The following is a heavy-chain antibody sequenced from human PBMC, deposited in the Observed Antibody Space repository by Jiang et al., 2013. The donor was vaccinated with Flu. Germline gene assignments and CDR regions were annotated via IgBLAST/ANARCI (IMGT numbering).Heavy chain of an antibody. CDR3: ARIVAVAGMTQYYYYGMDV. Sequence: GSGLVKPSETLSLSCTVSGGSISSSSYYWGWIRQPPGKGLEWIGSIYYSGNTYYNPSLKSRVTISVDTSKNQFSLKLSSVTAAETAVYYCARIVAVAGMTQYYYYGMDVVGPRDHGSPSP. CDR2: IYYSGNT. CDR1: GGSISSSSYY. V-gene: IGHV4-39*01. J-gene: IGHJ6*02. D-gene: IGHD6-19*01.